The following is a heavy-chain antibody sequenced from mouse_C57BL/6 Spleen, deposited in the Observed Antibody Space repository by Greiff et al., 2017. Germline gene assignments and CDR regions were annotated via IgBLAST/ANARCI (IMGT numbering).Heavy chain of an antibody. CDR1: GFNIKDDY. CDR3: TTLRGSRDY. CDR2: IDPENGDT. J-gene: IGHJ2*01. V-gene: IGHV14-4*01. D-gene: IGHD1-1*01. Sequence: EVQLQQSGAELVRPGASVKLSCTASGFNIKDDYMHWVKQRPEQGLEWIGWIDPENGDTEYASKFQGKATITADTSSNTSYLQLSSLTAEDTAVYSCTTLRGSRDYWGQGTTLTVSS.